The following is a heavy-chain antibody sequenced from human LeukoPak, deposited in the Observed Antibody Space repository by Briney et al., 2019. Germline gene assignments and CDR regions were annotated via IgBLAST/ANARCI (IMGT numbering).Heavy chain of an antibody. V-gene: IGHV4-39*01. Sequence: SETLSGTCTVSGGSVSTNNYYWGWIRQPPGKGLEWMGSLSYRGKTYYNPSLKSRVTISADTSKNQFSLRLTSVTAADTAVYYCAKRGNYGYFDYWGQGTLVTLCS. CDR2: LSYRGKT. J-gene: IGHJ4*02. CDR1: GGSVSTNNYY. D-gene: IGHD3-10*01. CDR3: AKRGNYGYFDY.